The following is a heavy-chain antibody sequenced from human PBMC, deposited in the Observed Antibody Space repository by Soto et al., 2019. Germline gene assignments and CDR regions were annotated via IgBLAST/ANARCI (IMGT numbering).Heavy chain of an antibody. CDR1: GYTFINYY. D-gene: IGHD3-10*01. J-gene: IGHJ6*02. V-gene: IGHV1-46*01. CDR3: ARDGWFSALRVPFGMDV. CDR2: INPNGGST. Sequence: QVQLVQSGAEVKKPGASVEVSCKASGYTFINYYIHWVRQAPGQGLEWMGIINPNGGSTTYAQNFRGRVTMTRYTSTSTVYMELNSLRSEDTAVYFCARDGWFSALRVPFGMDVWGQGTTVTVSS.